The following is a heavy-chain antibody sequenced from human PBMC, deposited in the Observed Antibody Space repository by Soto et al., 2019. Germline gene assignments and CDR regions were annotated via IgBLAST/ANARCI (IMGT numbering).Heavy chain of an antibody. D-gene: IGHD6-19*01. CDR1: GFTFSSYG. J-gene: IGHJ6*02. V-gene: IGHV3-30*18. CDR3: AKPPIAVAVDGMDV. Sequence: GSLRLSCAASGFTFSSYGMHWVRQAPGKGLEWVAVISYDGSNKYYADSVKGRFTISRDNSKNTLYLQMNSLRAEDTAVYYCAKPPIAVAVDGMDVWGQGTTVTVSS. CDR2: ISYDGSNK.